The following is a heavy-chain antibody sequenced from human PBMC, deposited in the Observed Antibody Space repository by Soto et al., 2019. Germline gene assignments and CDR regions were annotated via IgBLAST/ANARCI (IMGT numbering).Heavy chain of an antibody. CDR1: GYNFTSYG. V-gene: IGHV1-18*01. Sequence: QVQLVQSGAEVKRPGASVKVSCKASGYNFTSYGINWVRQAPGQGLEWMGWSSGYTGNTNYAQKLQGRVTMTTDKSTSTAYMELRSLISDDTAMYYCAKGTGTTSEASLFSYWGQGTLVTVSS. CDR2: SSGYTGNT. CDR3: AKGTGTTSEASLFSY. D-gene: IGHD1-1*01. J-gene: IGHJ4*02.